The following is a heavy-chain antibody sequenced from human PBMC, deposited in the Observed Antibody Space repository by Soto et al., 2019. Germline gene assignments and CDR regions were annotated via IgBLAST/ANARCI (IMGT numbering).Heavy chain of an antibody. V-gene: IGHV3-30*18. D-gene: IGHD6-19*01. CDR3: AKESTSGWSAAGPFDY. J-gene: IGHJ4*02. CDR1: GFTFSSYG. Sequence: QVQLVESGGGVVQPGRSLRLSCAASGFTFSSYGIHWVRQAPGKGLEWVADISYDGSNKYYADSVKGRFTISRDNSKNTVYLQMNSLRVEDTAVFYCAKESTSGWSAAGPFDYWGQGTLVNVAS. CDR2: ISYDGSNK.